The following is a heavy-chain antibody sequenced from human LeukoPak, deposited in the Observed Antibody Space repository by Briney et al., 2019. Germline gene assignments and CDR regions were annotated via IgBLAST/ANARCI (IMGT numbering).Heavy chain of an antibody. Sequence: PAGSLRLSCAASGFTFSNYWMIWVRQAPGKGLEWVGNIKQDGSVNRYADSVRGRFTISRDNAQTSLYLQMNSLRAEDTAVYYCAREGWFTWSQGTLVTVSS. J-gene: IGHJ4*02. CDR2: IKQDGSVN. CDR3: AREGWFT. CDR1: GFTFSNYW. V-gene: IGHV3-7*01. D-gene: IGHD3-10*01.